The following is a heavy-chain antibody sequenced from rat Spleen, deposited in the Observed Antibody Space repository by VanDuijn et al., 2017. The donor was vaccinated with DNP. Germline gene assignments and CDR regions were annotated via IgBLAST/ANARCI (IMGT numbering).Heavy chain of an antibody. J-gene: IGHJ2*01. CDR2: ISSGGGGT. Sequence: EVLLVESDGGLVQPGRSLKLSCAVSGFTFSDYNMAWVRQAPKKGLEWVASISSGGGGTYYPDSVKGRFTISRDNAKSTLYLQMNSLRSEDTATYYCTTGLSDYWGQGVMVTVSS. D-gene: IGHD1-6*01. CDR3: TTGLSDY. CDR1: GFTFSDYN. V-gene: IGHV5-20*01.